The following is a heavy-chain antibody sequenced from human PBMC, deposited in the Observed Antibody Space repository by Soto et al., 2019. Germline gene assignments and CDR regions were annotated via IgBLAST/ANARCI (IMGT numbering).Heavy chain of an antibody. CDR3: SKSRSSRNASNCDS. J-gene: IGHJ5*01. CDR1: AFRFSSYA. D-gene: IGHD6-13*01. Sequence: EVQLLESGGGLVQPGGSLRLSCAASAFRFSSYAMNWVRQAPGKGLEWVSTISGSGGNTYYADSMKGRFTISSDNSKSALYLQMNSLRAEDTAVYVFSKSRSSRNASNCDSWGHGTLVSVSS. CDR2: ISGSGGNT. V-gene: IGHV3-23*01.